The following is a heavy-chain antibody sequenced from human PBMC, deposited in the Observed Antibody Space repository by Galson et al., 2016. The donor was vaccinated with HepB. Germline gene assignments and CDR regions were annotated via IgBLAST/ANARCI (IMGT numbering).Heavy chain of an antibody. CDR1: GFTFSNYA. D-gene: IGHD3-9*01. Sequence: SLRLSCAASGFTFSNYAMSWVRQAPGKGLEWVSGISGSGSSTYYPDSVKGRFTISRDNSKNLLYVHMNSLRAEDTAVYYCAKDRLQYFDWLFPDTFDIWGRGTLVTVSS. CDR3: AKDRLQYFDWLFPDTFDI. CDR2: ISGSGSST. V-gene: IGHV3-23*01. J-gene: IGHJ4*02.